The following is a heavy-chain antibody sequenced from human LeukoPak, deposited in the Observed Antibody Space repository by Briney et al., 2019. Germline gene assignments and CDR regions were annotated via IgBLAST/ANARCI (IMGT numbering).Heavy chain of an antibody. J-gene: IGHJ5*02. CDR1: GGSISSYY. V-gene: IGHV4-59*12. CDR3: ARDIVVVPAATERGFDP. CDR2: IYYSGST. Sequence: PSETLSLTCTVSGGSISSYYWSWIRQPPGKGLEWIGYIYYSGSTNYNPSLKSRVTISVDTSKNQFSLKLSSVTAADTAVYYCARDIVVVPAATERGFDPWGQGTLVTVSS. D-gene: IGHD2-2*01.